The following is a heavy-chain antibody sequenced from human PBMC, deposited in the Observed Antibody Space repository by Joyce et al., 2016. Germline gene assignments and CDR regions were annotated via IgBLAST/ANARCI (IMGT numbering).Heavy chain of an antibody. V-gene: IGHV3-74*03. J-gene: IGHJ4*02. CDR3: ARLRRWSGPSDC. CDR1: GFTFSSYW. CDR2: SNREGSRT. D-gene: IGHD4-23*01. Sequence: EVQLVESGGGLVQPGGSLRLSCAASGFTFSSYWRYWVRKAPGKGLGWVSRSNREGSRTTYADSVKGRFTISRDNAKNKLYLQMNSLRAEDTAVYYCARLRRWSGPSDCWGQGTLVTVSS.